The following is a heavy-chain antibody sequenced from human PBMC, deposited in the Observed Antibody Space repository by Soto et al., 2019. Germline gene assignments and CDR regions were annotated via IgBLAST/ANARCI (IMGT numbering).Heavy chain of an antibody. J-gene: IGHJ6*02. V-gene: IGHV1-3*01. Sequence: QVQLVQSGAEVKKPGASVRVSCKASGYTFTSYPMHWVRQAPGQRLEWMGWINAGNGNTKYSQTFQGRVTITRDTAASTAYMELSSLRYEDTAVYYCARHGGSAPPEYYFYCYGMDVWGQGTTVTVSS. CDR1: GYTFTSYP. D-gene: IGHD2-15*01. CDR2: INAGNGNT. CDR3: ARHGGSAPPEYYFYCYGMDV.